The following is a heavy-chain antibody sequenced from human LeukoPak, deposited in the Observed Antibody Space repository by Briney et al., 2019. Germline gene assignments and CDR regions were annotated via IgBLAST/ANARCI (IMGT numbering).Heavy chain of an antibody. V-gene: IGHV4-59*08. CDR3: ARPSYDGSGAYAFDI. CDR1: GGSISTYY. J-gene: IGHJ3*02. CDR2: IYYSGST. Sequence: PSETLSLTCTVSGGSISTYYWSWIRQPPGKGLEWIGYIYYSGSTNYNPSLKSRVTISVDTSKNQFSLRLTSVTAADTAVYYCARPSYDGSGAYAFDIWGLGTLVTVPS. D-gene: IGHD3-22*01.